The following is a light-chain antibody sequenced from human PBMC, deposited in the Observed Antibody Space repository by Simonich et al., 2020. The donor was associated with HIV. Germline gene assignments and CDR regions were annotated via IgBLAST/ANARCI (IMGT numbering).Light chain of an antibody. Sequence: EIVMTQSPATLSVSQGKRATLSCRASKSVSSNLAWYQQKPGHAPRLLIYGASTRATGIPARFSGSGSGTEFTLTISSLQSEDFAIYYCQQYISYSVTFGGGTKVEIK. V-gene: IGKV3-15*01. J-gene: IGKJ4*01. CDR3: QQYISYSVT. CDR1: KSVSSN. CDR2: GAS.